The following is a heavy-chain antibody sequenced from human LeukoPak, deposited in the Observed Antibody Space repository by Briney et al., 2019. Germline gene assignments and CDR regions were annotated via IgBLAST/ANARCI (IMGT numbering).Heavy chain of an antibody. J-gene: IGHJ4*02. D-gene: IGHD3-10*01. CDR3: TRVLLWFGELLSFDY. CDR1: GFTFSSYA. CDR2: IRSKAYGGTT. Sequence: GRSLRLSCAASGFTFSSYAMHWVRQAPGKGLEWVGFIRSKAYGGTTEYAASVKGRFTISRDDSKSIAYLQMNSLKTEDTAVYYCTRVLLWFGELLSFDYWGQGTLVTVSS. V-gene: IGHV3-49*04.